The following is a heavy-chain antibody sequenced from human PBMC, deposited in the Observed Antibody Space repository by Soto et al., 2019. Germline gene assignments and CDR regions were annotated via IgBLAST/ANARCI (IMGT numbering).Heavy chain of an antibody. Sequence: GGSLRLSCAASGFTFDDYAMHWVRQAPGKGLEWVSLISWYGGSTYYADSVKGRITISRDNSKNSLYLQMNSLRAEDTALYNCAKDMAAAGTEYYYYDGMDVWGQGTTVTVSS. D-gene: IGHD6-13*01. J-gene: IGHJ6*02. CDR3: AKDMAAAGTEYYYYDGMDV. CDR1: GFTFDDYA. V-gene: IGHV3-43D*03. CDR2: ISWYGGST.